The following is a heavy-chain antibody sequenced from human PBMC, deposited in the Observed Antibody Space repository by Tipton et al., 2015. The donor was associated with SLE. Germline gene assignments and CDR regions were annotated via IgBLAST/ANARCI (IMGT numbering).Heavy chain of an antibody. Sequence: GSLRLSCAASGFTLSDYRMNWVRQAPGKGLEWVSSISCSGDYIYNADSLKGRFTISRDNAQNSLFFQLNSLRAEDTAVYYCVRSGFDANSHFDRWGQGTLVTVSS. D-gene: IGHD4/OR15-4a*01. CDR1: GFTLSDYR. CDR3: VRSGFDANSHFDR. J-gene: IGHJ4*02. V-gene: IGHV3-21*01. CDR2: ISCSGDYI.